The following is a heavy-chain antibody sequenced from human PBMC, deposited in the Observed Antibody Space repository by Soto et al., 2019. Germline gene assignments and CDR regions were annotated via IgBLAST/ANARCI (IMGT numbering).Heavy chain of an antibody. CDR2: IYHSGST. Sequence: SETLSLTCAVSGGSISSGGYSWSWIRQPPGKGLEWIGYIYHSGSTYYNPSLKSRVTISVDRSKNQFSLKLSSVTAADTAVYYCARDGGRGTLRGKYNWFDTWGQGTLVTVSS. CDR1: GGSISSGGYS. CDR3: ARDGGRGTLRGKYNWFDT. J-gene: IGHJ5*02. V-gene: IGHV4-30-2*01. D-gene: IGHD1-1*01.